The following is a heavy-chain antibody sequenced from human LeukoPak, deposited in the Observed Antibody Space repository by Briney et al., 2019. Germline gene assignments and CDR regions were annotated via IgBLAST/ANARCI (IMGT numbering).Heavy chain of an antibody. Sequence: PGGSLRLSCAASGFPPSSYGIHWVRQAPGKGLEWVAFIRYDGSNKYYADSVKGRFTISRDNAKNSLYLQMNSLRAEDTAVYYCAREQAALGRTHLDYWGQGTLVTVSS. V-gene: IGHV3-30*02. D-gene: IGHD1-26*01. CDR3: AREQAALGRTHLDY. CDR1: GFPPSSYG. CDR2: IRYDGSNK. J-gene: IGHJ4*02.